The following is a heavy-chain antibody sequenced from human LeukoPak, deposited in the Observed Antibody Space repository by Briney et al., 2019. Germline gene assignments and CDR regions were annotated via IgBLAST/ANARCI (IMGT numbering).Heavy chain of an antibody. D-gene: IGHD2-15*01. V-gene: IGHV3-23*01. CDR2: ISGSGGST. Sequence: PGGSLRLSCAASGFTFDSYAMTWVRQAPGKGLEWVSTISGSGGSTYYGDSVKGRFTISRDNSKSTLYLQMSSLRAEDTAVYYCAKRFDCSGSTCYSWDYWGQGTLVTVSS. CDR3: AKRFDCSGSTCYSWDY. CDR1: GFTFDSYA. J-gene: IGHJ4*02.